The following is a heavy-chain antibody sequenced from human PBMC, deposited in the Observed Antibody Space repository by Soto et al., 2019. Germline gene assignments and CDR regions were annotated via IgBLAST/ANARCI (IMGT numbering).Heavy chain of an antibody. V-gene: IGHV4-31*03. CDR3: AAKLGTTHYFDF. J-gene: IGHJ4*02. D-gene: IGHD7-27*01. CDR1: GDPVSSGSYY. CDR2: IYHTGST. Sequence: QVQLQESGPGLVQPSQTLSLTCSVSGDPVSSGSYYWTWVRQHPVKGLEWIGYIYHTGSTYYNPSLQSRLIMSIDTSKNQFSLHLYSVSVADKAVHFCAAKLGTTHYFDFWGKGSLVALSS.